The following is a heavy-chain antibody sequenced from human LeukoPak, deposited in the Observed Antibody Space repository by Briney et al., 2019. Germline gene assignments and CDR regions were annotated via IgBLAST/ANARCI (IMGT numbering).Heavy chain of an antibody. J-gene: IGHJ6*02. Sequence: GGSLRLSCTASGFTFGDYAMSWVRQAPGKGLEWVGFIRSKAYGGTTEYAASVKGRFTISRDDSKSIAYLQMNSLKTEDTAVYYCTRSLYVLTRGTYYYYGMDVWGQGTTVTVSS. V-gene: IGHV3-49*04. CDR3: TRSLYVLTRGTYYYYGMDV. CDR1: GFTFGDYA. CDR2: IRSKAYGGTT. D-gene: IGHD2-8*01.